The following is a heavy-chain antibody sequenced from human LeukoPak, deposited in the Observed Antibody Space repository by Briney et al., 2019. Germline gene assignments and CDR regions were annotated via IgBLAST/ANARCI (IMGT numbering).Heavy chain of an antibody. J-gene: IGHJ3*02. CDR1: GFSVNSNYY. CDR3: ARDRGSTMVRPFDI. CDR2: ISSSGNSM. V-gene: IGHV3-48*03. Sequence: LSLTCSVSGFSVNSNYYWGWARQSPGKGLEWVSYISSSGNSMYYADSVKGRFTISRDNAKNSLYLQMNSLRAEDTALYYCARDRGSTMVRPFDIWGQGTMVTVSS. D-gene: IGHD4/OR15-4a*01.